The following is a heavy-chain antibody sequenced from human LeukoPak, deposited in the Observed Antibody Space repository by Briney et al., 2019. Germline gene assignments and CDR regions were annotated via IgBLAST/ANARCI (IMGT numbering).Heavy chain of an antibody. J-gene: IGHJ4*02. V-gene: IGHV3-66*01. CDR3: ARERGRGVISPYFDQ. D-gene: IGHD3-10*01. Sequence: GGSLRLSCAASGFTVSSNYMSWVRQAPGRGLEWVSVIYSGGDTRYADSVKGRFTISRDNSKDTLYLQMNSLRAEDTALYYCARERGRGVISPYFDQWGQGTLVTVSS. CDR2: IYSGGDT. CDR1: GFTVSSNY.